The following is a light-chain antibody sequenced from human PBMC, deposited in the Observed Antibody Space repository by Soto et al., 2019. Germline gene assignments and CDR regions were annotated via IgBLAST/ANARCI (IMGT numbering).Light chain of an antibody. J-gene: IGKJ4*01. Sequence: VLTQSPGTLSLSPGERASLSCRAISTVDSIYLAWYQQKPGQAPRLLIYGASTRATGIPARFSGSGSGTEFTLTISNLQSEDSAIYYCQQSNNWPLLSFGGGTKVDIK. CDR3: QQSNNWPLLS. CDR2: GAS. CDR1: STVDSIY. V-gene: IGKV3-15*01.